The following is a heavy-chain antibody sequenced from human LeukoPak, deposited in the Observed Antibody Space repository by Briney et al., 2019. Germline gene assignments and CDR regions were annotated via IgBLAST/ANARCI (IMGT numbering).Heavy chain of an antibody. J-gene: IGHJ6*02. Sequence: SETLSLTCTVSGGSISSGGYYWSWIRQHPGKGLEWIGYIYYSGSTYYNPSLKSRVTISVDTSKNQFSLKLSSVTAADTAVYYCARGSRPPYTLALYYYYYGMDVWGQGTTVTVSS. CDR3: ARGSRPPYTLALYYYYYGMDV. V-gene: IGHV4-31*03. CDR2: IYYSGST. CDR1: GGSISSGGYY. D-gene: IGHD3-3*02.